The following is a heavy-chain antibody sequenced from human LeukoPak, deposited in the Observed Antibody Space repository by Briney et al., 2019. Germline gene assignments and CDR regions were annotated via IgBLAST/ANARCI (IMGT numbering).Heavy chain of an antibody. CDR1: GFTVNHNY. V-gene: IGHV3-48*02. J-gene: IGHJ4*02. CDR2: ISSSSSTI. CDR3: ARGIAAAGYYFDY. Sequence: GGSLRLSCAASGFTVNHNYISWVRQAPGKGLEWVSYISSSSSTIYYADSVKGRFTISRDNAKNSLYLQMNSLRDEDTAVYYCARGIAAAGYYFDYWGQGTLVTVSS. D-gene: IGHD6-13*01.